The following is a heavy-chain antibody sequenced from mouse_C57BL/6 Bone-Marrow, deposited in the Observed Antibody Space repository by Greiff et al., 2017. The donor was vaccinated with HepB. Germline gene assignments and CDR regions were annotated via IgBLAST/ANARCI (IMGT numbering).Heavy chain of an antibody. CDR2: IDPSDSYT. V-gene: IGHV1-59*01. J-gene: IGHJ1*03. CDR3: ARIPYYSNYVAPYWYFDV. D-gene: IGHD2-5*01. CDR1: GYTFTSYW. Sequence: QVQLQQPGAELVRPGTSVKLSCKASGYTFTSYWMHWVKQRPGQGLEWIGEIDPSDSYTNYNQKFKGKSTLTVDKSSSTAYMQLSSLTSEDSAVYYCARIPYYSNYVAPYWYFDVWGTGTTVTVSS.